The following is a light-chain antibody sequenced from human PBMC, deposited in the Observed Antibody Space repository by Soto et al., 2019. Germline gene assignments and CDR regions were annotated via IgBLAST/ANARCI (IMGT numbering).Light chain of an antibody. J-gene: IGKJ2*01. CDR2: DAS. V-gene: IGKV1-5*01. CDR1: QNINTW. Sequence: DIQMTQSPATLSASVGDRITITCRASQNINTWLAWYQQKPERAPKVLIYDASSLESGVPSRISGSGSGTEFILTISSLQLDDFATYYCHRYYGYPYTFGQGTKLEIK. CDR3: HRYYGYPYT.